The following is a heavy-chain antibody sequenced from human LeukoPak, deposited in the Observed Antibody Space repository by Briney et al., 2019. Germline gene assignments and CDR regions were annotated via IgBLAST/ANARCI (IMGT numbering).Heavy chain of an antibody. J-gene: IGHJ6*03. D-gene: IGHD6-13*01. CDR2: IYSGGST. CDR3: ARDSRHSSPTKLYYYYYTDV. Sequence: PGGSLRLSCAASGFTVSSNYMSWVRQAPGKGLEWVSVIYSGGSTYYADSVKGRVTISRDKSKNTLYLQMNSLRAEDTAVYYCARDSRHSSPTKLYYYYYTDVWGKGTTVTVSS. V-gene: IGHV3-53*01. CDR1: GFTVSSNY.